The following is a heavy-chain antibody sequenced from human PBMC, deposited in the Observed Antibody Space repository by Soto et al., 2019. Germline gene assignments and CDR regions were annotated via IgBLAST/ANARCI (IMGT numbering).Heavy chain of an antibody. V-gene: IGHV3-30*02. CDR3: AKDPSSGWYYYYGMDV. CDR1: GFTFSSYG. D-gene: IGHD6-19*01. CDR2: IWYDGSNK. Sequence: GGSLRLSCAASGFTFSSYGMHWVRQAPGKGLEWVAVIWYDGSNKYYADSVKGRFTISRDNSKNTLYLQMNSLRAEDTAVYYCAKDPSSGWYYYYGMDVWGQGTTVTVSS. J-gene: IGHJ6*02.